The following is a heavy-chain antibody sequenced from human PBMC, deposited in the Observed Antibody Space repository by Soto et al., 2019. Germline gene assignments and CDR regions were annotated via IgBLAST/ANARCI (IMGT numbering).Heavy chain of an antibody. Sequence: GGSLRLSCAASGFTFSSYAMSWVRQAPGKGLEWVSAISGSGGSTYYADSVKGRFTISRDNSKNTLYLQMNSLRAEDTAVYYCAKDGVDYDSSGYYYPYGYRGPGTLVTVAS. V-gene: IGHV3-23*01. CDR3: AKDGVDYDSSGYYYPYGY. J-gene: IGHJ4*02. D-gene: IGHD3-22*01. CDR2: ISGSGGST. CDR1: GFTFSSYA.